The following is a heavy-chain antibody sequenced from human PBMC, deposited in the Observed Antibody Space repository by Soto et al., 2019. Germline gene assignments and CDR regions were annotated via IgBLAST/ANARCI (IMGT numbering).Heavy chain of an antibody. Sequence: GGSLRLSCAASGFTFSDYYMSWIRQAPGKGLEWVSYISSSGSTIYYADSVKGRFTISRDNAKNSLYLQMNSLRAEGTAVYYCARDAGNSGSYYATFDYWGQGTLVTVSS. V-gene: IGHV3-11*01. J-gene: IGHJ4*02. CDR3: ARDAGNSGSYYATFDY. CDR1: GFTFSDYY. CDR2: ISSSGSTI. D-gene: IGHD1-26*01.